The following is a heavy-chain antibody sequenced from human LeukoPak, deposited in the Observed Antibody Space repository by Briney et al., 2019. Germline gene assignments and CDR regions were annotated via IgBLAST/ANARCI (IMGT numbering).Heavy chain of an antibody. CDR2: IKQDGSEK. CDR3: ARRGGSSSRRSPIDY. J-gene: IGHJ4*02. Sequence: GGSLRLSCAASGFTFSDYWMTWVRQAPGKGPEWVANIKQDGSEKYYVDSVRGRFTISRDNAKNSLFPQMNSLRVEDTAVYYCARRGGSSSRRSPIDYWGQGTLVTVSS. CDR1: GFTFSDYW. D-gene: IGHD6-6*01. V-gene: IGHV3-7*01.